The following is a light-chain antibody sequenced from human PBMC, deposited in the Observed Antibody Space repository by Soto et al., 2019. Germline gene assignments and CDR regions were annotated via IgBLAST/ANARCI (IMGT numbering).Light chain of an antibody. CDR1: GSNIGRNY. Sequence: QSVLTQPASLSATPGEKVTISCSGRGSNIGRNYVSWYRQFPGPAPQLLIYDDNKRHSGVPDRLSGSRYGTSASLAIAGLQPGDEADYYCGTWDESLGAGVFGGGTKLPVL. CDR2: DDN. V-gene: IGLV1-51*01. CDR3: GTWDESLGAGV. J-gene: IGLJ2*01.